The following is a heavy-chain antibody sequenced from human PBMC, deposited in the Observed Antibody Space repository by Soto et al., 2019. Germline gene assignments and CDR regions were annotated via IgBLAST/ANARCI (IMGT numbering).Heavy chain of an antibody. Sequence: GGSLRLSCAASGFTFSSYEMNWVRQAPGKGLEWVSYISSSGSTIYYADSVKGRFTISRDNAKNSLYLQMNSLRAEDTAVYYCARDGTTRAFYIWGQGTMVTVSS. CDR3: ARDGTTRAFYI. D-gene: IGHD1-7*01. J-gene: IGHJ3*02. CDR2: ISSSGSTI. CDR1: GFTFSSYE. V-gene: IGHV3-48*03.